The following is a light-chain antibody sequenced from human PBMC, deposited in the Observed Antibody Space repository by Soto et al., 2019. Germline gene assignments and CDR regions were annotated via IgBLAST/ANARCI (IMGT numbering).Light chain of an antibody. V-gene: IGKV3-20*01. J-gene: IGKJ1*01. Sequence: EIVLTQSPGTLSLSPGERATLSCRASQSVSSSYLAWYQQKPGQAPRLLIYGASSRATGIPDRFSGSGSGTDFTLTISRLEPEDFAVYYCQQYTTSSWTFGQGTKVE. CDR3: QQYTTSSWT. CDR1: QSVSSSY. CDR2: GAS.